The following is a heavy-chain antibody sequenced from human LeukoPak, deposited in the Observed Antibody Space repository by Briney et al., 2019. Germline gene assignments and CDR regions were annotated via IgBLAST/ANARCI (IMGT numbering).Heavy chain of an antibody. V-gene: IGHV1-18*01. J-gene: IGHJ4*02. CDR1: GYTFTSYG. D-gene: IGHD3-3*01. CDR2: ISAYNGNT. CDR3: ARDSYYDFWSGYYPTPFDY. Sequence: ASVKVSCKTSGYTFTSYGISWVRQAPGQGLEWMGWISAYNGNTNYAQKLQGRVTMTTDTSTSTAYMELRSLRCDDTAVYYCARDSYYDFWSGYYPTPFDYWGQGTLVTVSP.